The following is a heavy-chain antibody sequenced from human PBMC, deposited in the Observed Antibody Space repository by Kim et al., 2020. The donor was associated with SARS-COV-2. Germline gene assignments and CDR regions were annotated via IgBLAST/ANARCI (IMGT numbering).Heavy chain of an antibody. CDR3: ARLRLIAAAGIYWFDP. V-gene: IGHV4-34*01. CDR2: INHSGST. CDR1: GGSFSGYY. J-gene: IGHJ5*02. D-gene: IGHD6-13*01. Sequence: SETLSLTCAVYGGSFSGYYWSWIRQPPGKGLEWIGEINHSGSTNYNPSLKSRVTISVDTSKNQFSLKLSSVTAADTAVYYCARLRLIAAAGIYWFDPWGQGTLVTVSS.